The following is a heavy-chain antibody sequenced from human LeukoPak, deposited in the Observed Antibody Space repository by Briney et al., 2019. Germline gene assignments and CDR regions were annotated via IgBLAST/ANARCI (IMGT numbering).Heavy chain of an antibody. V-gene: IGHV3-7*01. Sequence: GGSLRLSCAASGFAFSSYWMSWVRQAPGKGLEWVANIKQDGSDKYYVDSVKGRFTISRDNTKDSLYLQMNSLRAEDTAVYYCARDLPPWDSSGYYGGNWGQGTLVTVSS. CDR3: ARDLPPWDSSGYYGGN. CDR1: GFAFSSYW. CDR2: IKQDGSDK. D-gene: IGHD3-22*01. J-gene: IGHJ4*02.